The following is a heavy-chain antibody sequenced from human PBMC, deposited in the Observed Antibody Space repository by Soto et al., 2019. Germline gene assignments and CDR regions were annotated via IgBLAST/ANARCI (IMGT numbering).Heavy chain of an antibody. Sequence: GESLKISCKGSGYSFTSYWIGGVRQMLGKGLEWMGIIYPGDSDTRYSPSFQGQFTISAAKPTSTAYLQWSRLKAPDTAMYYCASLKYGGSSRVDYWGQGTLVTVSS. J-gene: IGHJ4*02. CDR2: IYPGDSDT. CDR1: GYSFTSYW. V-gene: IGHV5-51*01. D-gene: IGHD6-6*01. CDR3: ASLKYGGSSRVDY.